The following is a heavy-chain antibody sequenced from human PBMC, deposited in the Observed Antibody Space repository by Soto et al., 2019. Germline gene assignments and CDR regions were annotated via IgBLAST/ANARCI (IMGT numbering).Heavy chain of an antibody. D-gene: IGHD2-2*01. CDR2: INPSGGST. CDR1: GYTFTSYY. CDR3: ARSVPNWFDP. J-gene: IGHJ5*02. Sequence: ASVKVSCKASGYTFTSYYMHWVRQAPGQGLEWMGIINPSGGSTSYAQKFQGRVTITRDTSASTAYMELSSLRSEDTAVYYCARSVPNWFDPWGQGTLVTVSS. V-gene: IGHV1-46*01.